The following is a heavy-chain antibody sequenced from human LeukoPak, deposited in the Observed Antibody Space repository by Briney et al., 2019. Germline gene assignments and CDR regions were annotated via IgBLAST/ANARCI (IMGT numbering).Heavy chain of an antibody. CDR3: ARGPTTVTANYYYYYMDV. CDR1: GYTFTSYD. Sequence: ASVKVSCKASGYTFTSYDINWVRQATGQGLEWMGWMNPNSGNTGYAQKFQGRVTMTRNTSISTAYMELSSLRSEDTAVYYCARGPTTVTANYYYYYMDVWGKGTTVTISS. V-gene: IGHV1-8*01. D-gene: IGHD4-17*01. J-gene: IGHJ6*03. CDR2: MNPNSGNT.